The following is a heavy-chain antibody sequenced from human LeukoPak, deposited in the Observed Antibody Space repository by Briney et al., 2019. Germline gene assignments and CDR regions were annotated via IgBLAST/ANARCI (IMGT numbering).Heavy chain of an antibody. Sequence: ASVKVSCKASGYSFTGHYMHWVRQAPGQGLEWMGIINPSGGSTSYAQKFQGRVTMTRDMSTSTVYMELSSLRSEDTAVYYCARDARITIFGVVTAFAYWGQGTLVTVSS. CDR1: GYSFTGHY. CDR3: ARDARITIFGVVTAFAY. J-gene: IGHJ4*02. V-gene: IGHV1-46*01. CDR2: INPSGGST. D-gene: IGHD3-3*01.